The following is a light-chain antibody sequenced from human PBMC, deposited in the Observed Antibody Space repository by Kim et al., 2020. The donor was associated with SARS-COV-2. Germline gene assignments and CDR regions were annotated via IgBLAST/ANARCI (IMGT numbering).Light chain of an antibody. J-gene: IGLJ3*02. CDR2: EVT. Sequence: SALTQPPSASGSPGQSATISCTGTSSDIGAYNYVSWYQQYPGRAPKLVISEVTKRPSGVPDRFSGSKSGNTASLTVTGLQAEDEADYYCSSYTGSSPLWVFGGGTQPTVL. CDR1: SSDIGAYNY. V-gene: IGLV2-8*01. CDR3: SSYTGSSPLWV.